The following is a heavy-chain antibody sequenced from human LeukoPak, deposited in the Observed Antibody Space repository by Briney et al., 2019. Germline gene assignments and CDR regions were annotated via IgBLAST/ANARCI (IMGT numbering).Heavy chain of an antibody. D-gene: IGHD3-10*01. J-gene: IGHJ5*02. CDR3: ARRGPRGIWFDP. CDR2: INHSGST. Sequence: GSLRLSCAASGFTFSSYEMNWVRQPPGKGLEWIGEINHSGSTNYNPSLKSRVTISVDTSKNQFSLKLSSVTAADTAVYYCARRGPRGIWFDPWGQGTLVTVSS. CDR1: GFTFSSYE. V-gene: IGHV4-34*01.